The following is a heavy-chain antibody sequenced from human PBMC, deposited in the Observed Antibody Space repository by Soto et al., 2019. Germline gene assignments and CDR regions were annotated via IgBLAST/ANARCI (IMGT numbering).Heavy chain of an antibody. CDR3: ARMATSATLNWFDP. CDR1: GYTFTNYD. V-gene: IGHV1-8*01. CDR2: MNPNSANT. J-gene: IGHJ5*02. Sequence: GASVKVSCKASGYTFTNYDIRGVRQATGQGLEWMGWMNPNSANTGYAQKFQGRVSMTRDTSMNTAYMELSSLRSEDTAIYYCARMATSATLNWFDPWGQGTLVTVSS.